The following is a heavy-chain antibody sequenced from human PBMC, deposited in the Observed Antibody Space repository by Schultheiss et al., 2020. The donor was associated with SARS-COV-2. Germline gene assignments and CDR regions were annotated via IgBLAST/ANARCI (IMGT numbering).Heavy chain of an antibody. D-gene: IGHD6-6*01. V-gene: IGHV4-59*12. J-gene: IGHJ4*02. CDR2: IHYSGSA. CDR3: ARVKAARGFDY. Sequence: SQTLSLTCTVSGGSISSYYWSWIRQHPGQGLEWIWYIHYSGSANYNASLKIRVTISVDKSKNEFSLKLSSVTAADTAVYYCARVKAARGFDYWGQGTLVTVSS. CDR1: GGSISSYY.